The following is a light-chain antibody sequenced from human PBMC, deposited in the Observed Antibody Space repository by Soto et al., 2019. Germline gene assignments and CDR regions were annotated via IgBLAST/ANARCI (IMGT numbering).Light chain of an antibody. CDR2: GAS. J-gene: IGKJ2*01. V-gene: IGKV3-15*01. Sequence: EIVMTQSPATLSVSRGERATLSCRASQSVSSDLAWYQQKPGQAPRLLIYGASTRATGIPARFSGSGSGTEYTLTISSMQSEDFAGYYCQQYNNWPPYTFGQGTKLEIK. CDR1: QSVSSD. CDR3: QQYNNWPPYT.